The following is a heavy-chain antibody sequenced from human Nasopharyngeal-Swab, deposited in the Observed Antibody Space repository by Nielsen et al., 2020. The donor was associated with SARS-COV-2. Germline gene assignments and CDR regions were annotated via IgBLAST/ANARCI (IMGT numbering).Heavy chain of an antibody. J-gene: IGHJ4*02. D-gene: IGHD3-22*01. CDR1: GGSIRDNNYY. CDR2: MSYSGVT. V-gene: IGHV4-39*01. Sequence: ESLKISCSVSGGSIRDNNYYWSWIRQPPEKGLEWIGSMSYSGVTFYNPSLRNRVTLSVDTSKNLLSLKLDSVTAADTALYYCARHSRVTTVVVVTLFDFWGQGIQVTVPS. CDR3: ARHSRVTTVVVVTLFDF.